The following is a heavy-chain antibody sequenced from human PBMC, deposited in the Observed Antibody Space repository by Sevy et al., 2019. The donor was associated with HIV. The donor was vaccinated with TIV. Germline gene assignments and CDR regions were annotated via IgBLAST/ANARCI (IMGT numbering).Heavy chain of an antibody. D-gene: IGHD6-19*01. J-gene: IGHJ4*02. Sequence: GGSLRLSCAASEFTVSSNYMSWVRQAPGKGLEWVSVIYSGGSTYYADSVKGRFTISRDNSKNTLYLQMNSLRAEDTAVYYCARDSQGSGWFHFDYWGQGTLVTVSS. CDR1: EFTVSSNY. CDR3: ARDSQGSGWFHFDY. CDR2: IYSGGST. V-gene: IGHV3-53*01.